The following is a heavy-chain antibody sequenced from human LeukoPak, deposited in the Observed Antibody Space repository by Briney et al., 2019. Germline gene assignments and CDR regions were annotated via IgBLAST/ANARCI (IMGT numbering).Heavy chain of an antibody. V-gene: IGHV4-34*01. D-gene: IGHD3-10*01. CDR1: GGSFSGYY. CDR3: ARATYYYGSGSYRRKNWFDP. Sequence: MPSENLSLTCAVYGGSFSGYYWSWIRQPPGKGLEWIGEINHSGSTNYNPSLKSRVTISVDTSKNQFSLKLSSVTAADTAVYYCARATYYYGSGSYRRKNWFDPWGQGTLVTVSS. CDR2: INHSGST. J-gene: IGHJ5*02.